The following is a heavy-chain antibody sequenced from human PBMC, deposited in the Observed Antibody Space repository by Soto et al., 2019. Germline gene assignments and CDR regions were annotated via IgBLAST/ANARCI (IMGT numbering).Heavy chain of an antibody. CDR3: AREQYNWKI. CDR2: VFHTGNT. D-gene: IGHD1-20*01. Sequence: ETLALACGVSGDSISSYYWTGIRQPPGKGLQWIGYVFHTGNTNYNPSLKSRVTISEDASKNQVSLRLTYVTAADTAVYFCAREQYNWKIWGQGTLVNVSS. CDR1: GDSISSYY. J-gene: IGHJ4*02. V-gene: IGHV4-59*01.